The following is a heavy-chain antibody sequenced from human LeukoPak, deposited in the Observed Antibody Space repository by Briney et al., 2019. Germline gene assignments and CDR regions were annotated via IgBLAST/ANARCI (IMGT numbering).Heavy chain of an antibody. D-gene: IGHD3-9*01. V-gene: IGHV1-18*01. CDR1: AYTFTSYG. CDR2: ISAYNGNT. Sequence: ASVKVSFKSSAYTFTSYGISWVRQAPGQGLEWMGWISAYNGNTNYAQKLQGRVTMTTDTSTSTAYMELRSLRSDETAVDYSARDPRPYSNILTGYDAFAIWGQGTMVTVSS. J-gene: IGHJ3*02. CDR3: ARDPRPYSNILTGYDAFAI.